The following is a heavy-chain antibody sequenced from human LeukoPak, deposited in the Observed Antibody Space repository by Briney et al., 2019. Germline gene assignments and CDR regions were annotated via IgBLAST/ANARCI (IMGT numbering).Heavy chain of an antibody. CDR1: GYTFTTYG. V-gene: IGHV1-18*01. Sequence: ASVTVSCKASGYTFTTYGISWVRQAPGQGLEWMGWLNTYNGNTNYAQKFQGRVTMTTDTSTYTAYMELRSLRSDDTAVYYCARAYYYDSRGSNFDYWGQGTLVTVSS. CDR3: ARAYYYDSRGSNFDY. CDR2: LNTYNGNT. J-gene: IGHJ4*02. D-gene: IGHD3-22*01.